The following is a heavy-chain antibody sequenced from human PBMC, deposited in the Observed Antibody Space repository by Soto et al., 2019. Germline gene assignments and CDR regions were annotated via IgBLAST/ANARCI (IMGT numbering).Heavy chain of an antibody. CDR2: IIPILGIA. CDR3: AFSPLTAILGAAYSDY. V-gene: IGHV1-69*02. J-gene: IGHJ4*02. D-gene: IGHD2-2*02. Sequence: SVKVSCKASGGTFSSYIISWVRQAPGQGLEWMGRIIPILGIANYAQKLQGRVTSTADKSTSTAYMELSSLRSEDTAVYYCAFSPLTAILGAAYSDYWCPRTLGTVS. CDR1: GGTFSSYI.